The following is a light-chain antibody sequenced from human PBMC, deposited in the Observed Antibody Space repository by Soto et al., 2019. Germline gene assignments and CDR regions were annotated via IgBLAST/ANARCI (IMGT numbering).Light chain of an antibody. Sequence: DIQMTQSPSTLSASVGDRVTITCRASQSISNWLAWYQQKPGKAPKLLIYDASSLESGVPSRFSGSGSGTEITLTIISLQPDDFATYYCQPYNSYSPWTFGQGTKVEIK. J-gene: IGKJ1*01. CDR1: QSISNW. V-gene: IGKV1-5*01. CDR2: DAS. CDR3: QPYNSYSPWT.